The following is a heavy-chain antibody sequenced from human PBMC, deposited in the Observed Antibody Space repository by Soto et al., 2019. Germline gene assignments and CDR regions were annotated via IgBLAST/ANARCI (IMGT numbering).Heavy chain of an antibody. V-gene: IGHV3-30*18. CDR3: AKEQLAMTVVVADYFDS. CDR1: GFTFSTYG. J-gene: IGHJ4*02. Sequence: QVQLVESGGGVVQPGTSLRLSCAASGFTFSTYGIHWVRQAPGKGLEWVALISYDGGGKYYGDSVKGRFIISRDNSHNTVSLQMNSLRADDTAVYFCAKEQLAMTVVVADYFDSWGQGTLVTVSS. D-gene: IGHD3-22*01. CDR2: ISYDGGGK.